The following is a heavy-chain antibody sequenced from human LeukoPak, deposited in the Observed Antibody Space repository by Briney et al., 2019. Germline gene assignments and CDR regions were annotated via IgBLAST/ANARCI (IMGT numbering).Heavy chain of an antibody. CDR2: IYYSGST. CDR1: GGSISSGDYY. CDR3: AANGDYDILTGPKDPPTLDY. J-gene: IGHJ4*02. D-gene: IGHD3-9*01. V-gene: IGHV4-61*08. Sequence: PSETLSLTCTVSGGSISSGDYYWSWIRQPPGKGLEWIGYIYYSGSTNYNPSLKSRVTISVDTSKNQFSLKLSSVTAADTAVYYCAANGDYDILTGPKDPPTLDYWGQGTLVTVSS.